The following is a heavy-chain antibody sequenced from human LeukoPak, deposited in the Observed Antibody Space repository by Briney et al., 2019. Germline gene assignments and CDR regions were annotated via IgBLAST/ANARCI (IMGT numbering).Heavy chain of an antibody. J-gene: IGHJ4*02. CDR3: AKRGSIVGTSPPSL. Sequence: GGSLRLSCAASGLTFSSYGMHWVRQAPGKGLEWVAVISYDGSNKYYADSVKGRFTISRDNSKNTLYLQMNSLRAEDTAVYYCAKRGSIVGTSPPSLGGQGTLVTVSS. CDR1: GLTFSSYG. D-gene: IGHD1-26*01. V-gene: IGHV3-30*18. CDR2: ISYDGSNK.